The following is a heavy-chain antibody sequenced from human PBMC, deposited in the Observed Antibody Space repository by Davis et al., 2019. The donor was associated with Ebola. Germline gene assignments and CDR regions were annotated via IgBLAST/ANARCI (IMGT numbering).Heavy chain of an antibody. Sequence: SQTLSLTCAVYGGSFSGYYWSWIRQPPGKGLEWIGEINHSGSTNYNPSLKSRVTIPVDTSKNQFSLKLSSVTAADTAVYYCARERYFDWLPRYYFDYWGQGTLVTVSS. D-gene: IGHD3-9*01. V-gene: IGHV4-34*01. CDR2: INHSGST. CDR3: ARERYFDWLPRYYFDY. J-gene: IGHJ4*02. CDR1: GGSFSGYY.